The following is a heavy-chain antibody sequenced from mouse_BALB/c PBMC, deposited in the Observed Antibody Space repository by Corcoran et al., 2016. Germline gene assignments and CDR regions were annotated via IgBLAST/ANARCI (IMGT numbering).Heavy chain of an antibody. D-gene: IGHD1-1*01. Sequence: LVKTGASVKISCKASGYSFTGYYMHWVKQSHGKSLEWIGYISCHNGATSYNQKFKGKATFTVDTSSSTAYMQFNSLTSEDSVVYYCARGSVVPFDYWGQGTTLTVSS. J-gene: IGHJ2*01. CDR3: ARGSVVPFDY. CDR1: GYSFTGYY. V-gene: IGHV1S34*01. CDR2: ISCHNGAT.